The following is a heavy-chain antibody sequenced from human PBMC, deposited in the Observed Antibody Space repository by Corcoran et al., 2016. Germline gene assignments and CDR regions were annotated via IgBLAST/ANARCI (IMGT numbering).Heavy chain of an antibody. CDR2: IYYSGST. CDR1: GGSISSGGYY. J-gene: IGHJ6*02. Sequence: QVQLQESGPGLVKPSQTLSLTCTVSGGSISSGGYYWSWIRQHPGKGLEWIGYIYYSGSTYSHPSLKSRVTISVDTSKNQFSLKLSSVTAADTAVYYCARAGVWIQDYYGMDVWGQGTTVTVSS. D-gene: IGHD5-18*01. V-gene: IGHV4-31*03. CDR3: ARAGVWIQDYYGMDV.